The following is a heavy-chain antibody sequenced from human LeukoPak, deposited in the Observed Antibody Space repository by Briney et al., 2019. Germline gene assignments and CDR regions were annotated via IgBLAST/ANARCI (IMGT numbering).Heavy chain of an antibody. CDR1: GFTFSSYG. CDR3: ARALVGATLDY. CDR2: ISYDGSNK. D-gene: IGHD1-26*01. V-gene: IGHV3-30*19. Sequence: GGSLRLSCAASGFTFSSYGMHWVRQAPGKGLEWVAVISYDGSNKYYADSVKGRFTISRDNSKNTLYLQMNSLRAEDTAVYYCARALVGATLDYWGQGTLVTVSS. J-gene: IGHJ4*02.